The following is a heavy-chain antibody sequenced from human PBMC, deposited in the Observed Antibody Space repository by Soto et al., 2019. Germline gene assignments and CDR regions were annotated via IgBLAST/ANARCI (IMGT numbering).Heavy chain of an antibody. CDR3: ARGVAIVLVPAADYYGMDV. Sequence: QVQLVQSGAEVKKPGASVKVSCKASGYTFTGYYMHWVRQAPGQGLEWMGWINPNSGGTNYAQKFQGWVTMTRDTSISTAYMELSRLRSDDTAVYYCARGVAIVLVPAADYYGMDVWGQGTTVTVSS. J-gene: IGHJ6*02. V-gene: IGHV1-2*04. CDR2: INPNSGGT. D-gene: IGHD2-2*01. CDR1: GYTFTGYY.